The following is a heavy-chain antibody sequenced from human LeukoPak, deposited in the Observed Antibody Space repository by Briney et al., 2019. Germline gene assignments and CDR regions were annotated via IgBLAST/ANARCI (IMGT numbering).Heavy chain of an antibody. Sequence: GGSLRLSCAASGFTFSGSAMHWVRQASGKGLEWLGRIRSKADSYTTAYAASVKGRFIVSRDDSKNTAYLQMNSLKTEDTAVYYCTTDQAMAPYWGQGTLVTVSS. CDR1: GFTFSGSA. V-gene: IGHV3-73*01. CDR3: TTDQAMAPY. CDR2: IRSKADSYTT. J-gene: IGHJ4*02. D-gene: IGHD5-18*01.